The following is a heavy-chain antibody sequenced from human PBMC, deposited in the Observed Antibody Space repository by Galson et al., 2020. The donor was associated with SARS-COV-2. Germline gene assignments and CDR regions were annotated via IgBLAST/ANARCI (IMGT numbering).Heavy chain of an antibody. D-gene: IGHD3-10*01. V-gene: IGHV1-2*02. J-gene: IGHJ6*02. CDR1: GYTFTGYY. CDR3: ARSNVGLVWFGESYYYYGMDV. CDR2: INPNSGGT. Sequence: ASVKVSCKASGYTFTGYYMHWVRQAPGQGLAWMGWINPNSGGTNYAPKFQGRVTITRDTSISTAYMELSRLRSDDTAVYYCARSNVGLVWFGESYYYYGMDVWGQGTTVTVAS.